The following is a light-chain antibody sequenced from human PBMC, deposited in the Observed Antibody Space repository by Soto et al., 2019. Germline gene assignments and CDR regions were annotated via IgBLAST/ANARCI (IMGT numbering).Light chain of an antibody. CDR3: QQSNDRHPLT. V-gene: IGKV3-15*01. J-gene: IGKJ3*01. Sequence: EIVMTQSPATLSVSPGDRATLSCRASQYVGNKLAWYQQKPGQAPRLLIYDASTRAAAIPARFSGSGSGTEFTLTISSLQSEDFAVYYCQQSNDRHPLTFGPGTKVDLK. CDR1: QYVGNK. CDR2: DAS.